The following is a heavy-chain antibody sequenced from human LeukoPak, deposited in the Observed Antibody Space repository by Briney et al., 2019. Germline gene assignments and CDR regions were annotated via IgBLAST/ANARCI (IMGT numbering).Heavy chain of an antibody. Sequence: GGSLRLSCAASGFTFSGYSMNWVRQAPGKGLEWISYISSSGSTIDYADSVKGRFTISRDNAKNSLYLRVNSLRAEDTAVYYCSRLRGYSYGYGDYWGQGTLITVSS. J-gene: IGHJ4*02. CDR3: SRLRGYSYGYGDY. D-gene: IGHD5-18*01. CDR1: GFTFSGYS. V-gene: IGHV3-48*04. CDR2: ISSSGSTI.